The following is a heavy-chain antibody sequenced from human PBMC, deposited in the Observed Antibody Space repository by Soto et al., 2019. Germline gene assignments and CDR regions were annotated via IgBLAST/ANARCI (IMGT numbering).Heavy chain of an antibody. CDR1: GLTFTRYS. J-gene: IGHJ4*02. CDR2: ISSTTNYI. V-gene: IGHV3-21*06. CDR3: ARESEDLTSNFDY. Sequence: WWSLRLSCAASGLTFTRYSMNWVRQAPGKVLEWVSSISSTTNYIYYGDSMKVRFTISRDNAKNSLYLEMNSLRAEDTAVYYCARESEDLTSNFDYWGQGTLVA.